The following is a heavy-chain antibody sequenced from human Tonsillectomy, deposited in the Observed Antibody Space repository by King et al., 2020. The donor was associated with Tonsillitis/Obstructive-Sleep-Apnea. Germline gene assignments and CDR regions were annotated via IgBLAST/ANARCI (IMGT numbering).Heavy chain of an antibody. V-gene: IGHV6-1*01. CDR3: ARDIDYYDTSGFHLGYFDY. CDR1: GDSVSSNSAA. J-gene: IGHJ4*02. CDR2: TYYRSKWYN. Sequence: VQLQQSAPGLVKPSQTLSLTCAISGDSVSSNSAAWNWIRQSPSRGLEWLGRTYYRSKWYNHYAVSVKSRITINPDTSKNQFSLQLNSVTPEDTAVYYCARDIDYYDTSGFHLGYFDYWGQGTLVTVSS. D-gene: IGHD3-22*01.